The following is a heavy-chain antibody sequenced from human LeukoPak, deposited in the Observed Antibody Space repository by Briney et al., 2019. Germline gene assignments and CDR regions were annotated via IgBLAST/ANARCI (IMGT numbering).Heavy chain of an antibody. V-gene: IGHV5-51*01. CDR1: GYSFTSYW. J-gene: IGHJ4*02. Sequence: GESLKISCKGSGYSFTSYWIGWVRHMPGKGLEWMGIIYPGDSDTRYSPSFQGQVTISADKSISTAYLQWSSLKASDTAMYYCARQSADYYASSGYYDYWGQGTLVTVSS. D-gene: IGHD3-22*01. CDR3: ARQSADYYASSGYYDY. CDR2: IYPGDSDT.